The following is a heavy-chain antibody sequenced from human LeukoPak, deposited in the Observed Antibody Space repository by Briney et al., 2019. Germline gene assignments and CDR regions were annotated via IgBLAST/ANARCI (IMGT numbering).Heavy chain of an antibody. CDR1: GYTFTSYD. Sequence: ASVKVSCKASGYTFTSYDINWVRQAPGQGLEWMGWINPNSGGTNYAQKFQGRVTMTRDTSISTAYMELSRLRSDDTAVYYCARGYYYGSGPGYFDYWGQGTLVTVSS. CDR2: INPNSGGT. CDR3: ARGYYYGSGPGYFDY. D-gene: IGHD3-10*01. J-gene: IGHJ4*02. V-gene: IGHV1-2*02.